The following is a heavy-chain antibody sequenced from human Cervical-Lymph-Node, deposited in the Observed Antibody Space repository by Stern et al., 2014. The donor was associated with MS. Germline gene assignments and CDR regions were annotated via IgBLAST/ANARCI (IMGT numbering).Heavy chain of an antibody. CDR1: GDSISSYTHY. CDR3: AKHACTGAACPFDL. V-gene: IGHV4-39*01. Sequence: QLVESGPGLVKPSETLSLTCAVSGDSISSYTHYWAWIRQPPGKGLEWIGSVYYSGATYYNPSLKSPVTIYGDTSKNHFSLGLTSVTAADTAVYYCAKHACTGAACPFDLWGQGTLVTVSS. J-gene: IGHJ4*02. D-gene: IGHD2-8*02. CDR2: VYYSGAT.